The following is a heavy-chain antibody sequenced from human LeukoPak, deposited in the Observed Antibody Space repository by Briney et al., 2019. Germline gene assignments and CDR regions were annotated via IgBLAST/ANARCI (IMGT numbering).Heavy chain of an antibody. CDR1: GYTFTSYG. V-gene: IGHV1-18*04. Sequence: ASVKVSCKASGYTFTSYGINWMRQAPGQGLEWMGWISTYNGNTNYAQKLQGRVTMTTDTSTSTAYMELRSLRSDDTAVYYCARIYRVGESPIDYWGQGTLVTVSS. CDR3: ARIYRVGESPIDY. CDR2: ISTYNGNT. J-gene: IGHJ4*02. D-gene: IGHD3-3*01.